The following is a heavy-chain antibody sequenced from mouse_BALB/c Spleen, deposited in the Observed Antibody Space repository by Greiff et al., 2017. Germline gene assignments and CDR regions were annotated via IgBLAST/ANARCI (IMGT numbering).Heavy chain of an antibody. D-gene: IGHD2-14*01. CDR3: ARYYRYDGDYFDY. Sequence: EVQLQESGGGLVQPGGSRKLSCAASGFTFSSFGMHWVRQAPEKGLEWVAYISSGSSTIYYADTVKGRFTISRDNPKNTLFLQMTSLRSEDTAMYYCARYYRYDGDYFDYWGQGTTLTVSS. CDR2: ISSGSSTI. J-gene: IGHJ2*01. V-gene: IGHV5-17*02. CDR1: GFTFSSFG.